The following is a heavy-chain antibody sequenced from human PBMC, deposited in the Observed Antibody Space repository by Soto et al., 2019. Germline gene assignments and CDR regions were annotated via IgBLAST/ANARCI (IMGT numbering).Heavy chain of an antibody. V-gene: IGHV4-34*01. Sequence: QVQLQQWGAGLLKPSETLSLTCAVYGESLSDSYWIWIRQPPGQGLEWIGEINPSGVAKYNPSLKRRVTFSEDTSNTQAPRNRSSVTAAKTAVYYWARGAISADDYTKTGAQETLVTVSS. CDR1: GESLSDSY. CDR3: ARGAISADDYTKT. J-gene: IGHJ4*02. CDR2: INPSGVA. D-gene: IGHD4-4*01.